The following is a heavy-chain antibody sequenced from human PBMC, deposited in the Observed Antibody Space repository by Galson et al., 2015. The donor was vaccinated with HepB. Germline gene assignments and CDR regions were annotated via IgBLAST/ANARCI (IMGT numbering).Heavy chain of an antibody. J-gene: IGHJ3*02. V-gene: IGHV3-48*01. CDR1: GFTFSSYS. Sequence: SLRLSCAASGFTFSSYSMNWVRQAPGKGLEWVSYISSSSSTIYYADSVKGRFTISRDNAKNSLYLQMNSLRAEDTAVYYCARAGWGFWSDPDAFDIWGQGTMVTVSS. CDR3: ARAGWGFWSDPDAFDI. CDR2: ISSSSSTI. D-gene: IGHD3-3*01.